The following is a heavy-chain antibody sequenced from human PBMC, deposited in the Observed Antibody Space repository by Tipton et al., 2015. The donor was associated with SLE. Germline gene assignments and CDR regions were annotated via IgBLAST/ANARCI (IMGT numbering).Heavy chain of an antibody. CDR2: MSGSDGSS. CDR1: GFRFGSYA. D-gene: IGHD6-19*01. J-gene: IGHJ3*02. Sequence: SLRLSCAASGFRFGSYAMSWVRQAPGKGLEWVSAMSGSDGSSYSDSVKGRFTISRDNSKSTLYLQMSSLRVDDTAVYYCAREPGYSSGWNAFDIWGQGTMVTVSS. V-gene: IGHV3-23*01. CDR3: AREPGYSSGWNAFDI.